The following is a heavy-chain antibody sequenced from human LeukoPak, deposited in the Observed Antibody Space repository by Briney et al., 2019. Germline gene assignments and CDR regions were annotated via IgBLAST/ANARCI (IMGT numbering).Heavy chain of an antibody. J-gene: IGHJ4*02. CDR3: VRALMGTSDH. CDR1: GFTFSRDW. CDR2: MNSDGSTT. V-gene: IGHV3-74*01. D-gene: IGHD7-27*01. Sequence: GGSLRLSCAASGFTFSRDWMHWVRQGPGKGLVWVSRMNSDGSTTNYADSVKGRFTISRDDAKNTLYLQMNSLRAEDTAVYYCVRALMGTSDHWGQGSLVTVSS.